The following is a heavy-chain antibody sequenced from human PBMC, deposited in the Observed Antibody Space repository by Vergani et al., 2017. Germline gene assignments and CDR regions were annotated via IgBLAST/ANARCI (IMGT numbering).Heavy chain of an antibody. Sequence: EVQLVESGGGLVQPGGSLRLSCAASGFTFSSYSMNWVRQAPGKGLEWVSYISSTSSTIYYADSVKGRFTISRDNAKNSLYVQMNSLRAEDTAVYYCARDRYDSRGYYRDCWGQGTLVTVSS. CDR2: ISSTSSTI. V-gene: IGHV3-48*01. D-gene: IGHD3-22*01. CDR3: ARDRYDSRGYYRDC. CDR1: GFTFSSYS. J-gene: IGHJ4*02.